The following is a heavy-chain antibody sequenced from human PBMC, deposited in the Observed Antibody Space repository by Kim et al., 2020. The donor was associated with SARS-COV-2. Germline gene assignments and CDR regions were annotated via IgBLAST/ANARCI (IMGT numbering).Heavy chain of an antibody. D-gene: IGHD2-2*01. CDR3: ARGQPLDY. Sequence: SETPSLTCSVSGGSIRSGGKFWTWIRQHPAKGLEWIGYISYSGNSHYSPSLRSRVSISLQTSENQFSLELTSVTAADTAVYYCARGQPLDYWGQGILVTVSS. J-gene: IGHJ4*02. CDR2: ISYSGNS. CDR1: GGSIRSGGKF. V-gene: IGHV4-31*03.